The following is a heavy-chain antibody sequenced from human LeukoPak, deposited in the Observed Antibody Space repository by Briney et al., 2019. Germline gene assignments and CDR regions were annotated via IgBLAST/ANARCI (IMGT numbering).Heavy chain of an antibody. CDR3: ARTTVTTSYWFDP. D-gene: IGHD4-17*01. J-gene: IGHJ5*02. V-gene: IGHV4-30-2*01. CDR1: GGSISSGGYS. Sequence: SETLSLTCAVSGGSISSGGYSWSWIRQPPGKGLEWIGYIYHSGSTYYNPSLKSRVTISVDRSKNQFSLKPSSVTAADTAVYYCARTTVTTSYWFDPWGQGTLVTVSS. CDR2: IYHSGST.